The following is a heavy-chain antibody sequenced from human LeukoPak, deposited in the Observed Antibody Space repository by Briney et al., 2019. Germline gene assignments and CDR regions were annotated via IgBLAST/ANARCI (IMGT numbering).Heavy chain of an antibody. CDR1: GGSISSSSYY. D-gene: IGHD3-22*01. CDR3: ARDRRTYYYDSRSAFDI. CDR2: IYYSGST. V-gene: IGHV4-39*07. Sequence: SETPSLTCTVSGGSISSSSYYWGWIRQPPGKGLEWIGSIYYSGSTYYNPSLKSRVTISVDTSKNQFSLKLSSVTAADTAVYYCARDRRTYYYDSRSAFDIWGQGTMVTVSS. J-gene: IGHJ3*02.